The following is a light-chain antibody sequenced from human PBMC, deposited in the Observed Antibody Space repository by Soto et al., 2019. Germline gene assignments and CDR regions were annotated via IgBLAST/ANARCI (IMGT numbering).Light chain of an antibody. CDR3: HQYGTSPQT. V-gene: IGKV3-20*01. CDR2: GAS. Sequence: PGERATLSCRASQSLRSGDLACYQQIPGQAPGLLIYGASSRATGIPDGFSGSGSGTDFNLTVSRLAPEDFAVYYCHQYGTSPQTFGQGTKVEIK. J-gene: IGKJ1*01. CDR1: QSLRSGD.